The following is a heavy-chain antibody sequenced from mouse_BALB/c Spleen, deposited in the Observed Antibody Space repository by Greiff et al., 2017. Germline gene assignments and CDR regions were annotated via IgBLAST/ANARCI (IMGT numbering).Heavy chain of an antibody. Sequence: EVKLQESGPGLVKPSQSLSLTCTVTGYSITSDYAWNWIRQFPGNKLEWMGYISYSGSTSYNPSLKSRISITRDTSKNQFFLQLNSVTTEDTATYYCARKDSPYAMDYWGQGTSVTVSS. CDR1: GYSITSDYA. CDR2: ISYSGST. V-gene: IGHV3-2*02. J-gene: IGHJ4*01. CDR3: ARKDSPYAMDY.